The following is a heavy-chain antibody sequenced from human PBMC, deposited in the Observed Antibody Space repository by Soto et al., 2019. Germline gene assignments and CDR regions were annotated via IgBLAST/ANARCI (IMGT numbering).Heavy chain of an antibody. Sequence: GGSLRLSCAASGFTFSSYSMNWVRQAPGKGLEWVSSISSSSSYIYYADSVKGRFTISRDNAKNSLYLQMNSLRAEDTAVYYCARDLGGYSSSYYYYYYGMDVWGQGTTVTAP. CDR3: ARDLGGYSSSYYYYYYGMDV. V-gene: IGHV3-21*01. D-gene: IGHD6-6*01. CDR1: GFTFSSYS. CDR2: ISSSSSYI. J-gene: IGHJ6*02.